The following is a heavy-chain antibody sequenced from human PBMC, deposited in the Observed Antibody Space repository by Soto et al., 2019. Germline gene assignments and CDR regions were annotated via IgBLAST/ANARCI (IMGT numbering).Heavy chain of an antibody. CDR2: INHSGST. J-gene: IGHJ6*03. Sequence: PSETLSLTCAVYGGSFSGYYWSWIRQPPGKGLEWIGEINHSGSTNYNPSLKSRVTISVDTSKNQFSLKLSSVTAADTAVYYCAREGYCSSTSCYTAFYYYYMDDCGKGTTFTDPS. D-gene: IGHD2-2*02. V-gene: IGHV4-34*01. CDR1: GGSFSGYY. CDR3: AREGYCSSTSCYTAFYYYYMDD.